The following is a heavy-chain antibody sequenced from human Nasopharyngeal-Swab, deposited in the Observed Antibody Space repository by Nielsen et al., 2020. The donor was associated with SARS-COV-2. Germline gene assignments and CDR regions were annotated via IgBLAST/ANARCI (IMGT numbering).Heavy chain of an antibody. J-gene: IGHJ6*02. Sequence: GGSLRLSCAASGFTFRSYAISWVRQAPGKGLEWVSVISGSDHTTYYADSVKGWFTISRDNSKNTVNLQMNSLRVEDTAIYYCAKDRDSGDDSDDYYHYYGMDVWGQGTTVTVFS. V-gene: IGHV3-23*01. D-gene: IGHD5-12*01. CDR2: ISGSDHTT. CDR3: AKDRDSGDDSDDYYHYYGMDV. CDR1: GFTFRSYA.